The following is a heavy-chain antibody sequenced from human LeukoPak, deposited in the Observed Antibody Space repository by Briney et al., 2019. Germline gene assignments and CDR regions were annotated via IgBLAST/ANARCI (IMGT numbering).Heavy chain of an antibody. Sequence: PSEPLSLTCGVYGGSFSGYYWSWIRQPPGKGLEWIGEINHSGSTNYNPSLKSRVTISVDTSKKQFSLKLSSVTAADTAVYYCARGGSGSPGAYFDYWGQGTLVTVSS. CDR2: INHSGST. D-gene: IGHD3-10*01. V-gene: IGHV4-34*01. J-gene: IGHJ4*02. CDR3: ARGGSGSPGAYFDY. CDR1: GGSFSGYY.